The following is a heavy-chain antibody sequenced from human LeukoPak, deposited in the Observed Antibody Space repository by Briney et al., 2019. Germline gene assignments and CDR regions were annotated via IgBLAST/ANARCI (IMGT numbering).Heavy chain of an antibody. Sequence: GGSLRLSCTVSGFTVSSNSMSWVRQAPGKGLEWVSFIYSGGNTHYSDSVKGRFTISRDNSKNTLYLQMNSLKTEDTAVYYCATIILGGSFDHWGQGTLVTVSS. D-gene: IGHD1-26*01. CDR3: ATIILGGSFDH. CDR1: GFTVSSNS. J-gene: IGHJ5*02. V-gene: IGHV3-53*01. CDR2: IYSGGNT.